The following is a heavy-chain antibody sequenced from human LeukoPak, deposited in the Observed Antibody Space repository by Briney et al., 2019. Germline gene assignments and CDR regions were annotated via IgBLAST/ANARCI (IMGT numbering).Heavy chain of an antibody. CDR1: GFTISSYW. CDR2: IKQDGSEK. J-gene: IGHJ4*02. D-gene: IGHD3-3*02. Sequence: GGSLRLSCAASGFTISSYWMSWVRQAPGKGLEWVANIKQDGSEKYYVDSVKGRFTISRDNAKNSLYLQMNSLRAEDTAVYYRARVALYYFDYWGQGTLVTVSS. CDR3: ARVALYYFDY. V-gene: IGHV3-7*01.